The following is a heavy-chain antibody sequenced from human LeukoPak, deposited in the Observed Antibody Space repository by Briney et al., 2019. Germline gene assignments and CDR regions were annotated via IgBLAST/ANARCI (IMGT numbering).Heavy chain of an antibody. D-gene: IGHD3-10*01. CDR2: INHSGST. V-gene: IGHV4-39*07. Sequence: SETLSLTCTVSGGSISSSSYYWGWIRQPPGKGLECIGEINHSGSTNYNPSLKSRVTISVDTSKNQFSLKLNSVTAADTAVYYCARRRPPYYYGSGSYYNSLGAGSWFDPWGQGTLVTVSS. CDR3: ARRRPPYYYGSGSYYNSLGAGSWFDP. CDR1: GGSISSSSYY. J-gene: IGHJ5*02.